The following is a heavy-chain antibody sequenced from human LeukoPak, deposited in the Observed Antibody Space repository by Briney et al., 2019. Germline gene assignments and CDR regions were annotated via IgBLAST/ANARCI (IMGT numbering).Heavy chain of an antibody. Sequence: GASVKVSCKASGYTFTKYYMYWVRQAPGQGLEWMGIINPSAGSTSYAQKFQGRVTMTRDTSTSTVYMELRSLRSEDTAVYYRARANYYESSGDYPGGDYWGQGTLVTVSS. CDR1: GYTFTKYY. CDR2: INPSAGST. D-gene: IGHD3-22*01. J-gene: IGHJ4*02. CDR3: ARANYYESSGDYPGGDY. V-gene: IGHV1-46*01.